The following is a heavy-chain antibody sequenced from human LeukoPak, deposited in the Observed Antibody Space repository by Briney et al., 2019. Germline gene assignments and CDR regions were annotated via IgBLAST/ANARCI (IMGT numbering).Heavy chain of an antibody. CDR2: INADNGDT. CDR3: ARDRGGTGDFDY. D-gene: IGHD1-1*01. Sequence: GASVKVSCKASGYTFTGYYMHWVRQAPGQGLEWMGWINADNGDTKYSQKFQGRVTIARDTSASTAYMELSSLRSEDTAVYYCARDRGGTGDFDYWGQGTLVTVSS. V-gene: IGHV1-3*01. J-gene: IGHJ4*02. CDR1: GYTFTGYY.